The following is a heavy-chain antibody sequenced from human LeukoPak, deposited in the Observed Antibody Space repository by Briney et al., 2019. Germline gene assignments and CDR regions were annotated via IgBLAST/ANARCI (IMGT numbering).Heavy chain of an antibody. CDR1: GLTFTNHG. CDR2: VRNDGFDT. CDR3: ARGVRAPYCGADCYDAFDL. V-gene: IGHV3-30*02. Sequence: PGGSLRLSCVTSGLTFTNHGFHWLRQSAGRGLEWVAFVRNDGFDTYHSNSVKGRFTISRDNSKNTLYLQMNSLRAEDTAVYYCARGVRAPYCGADCYDAFDLWGQGTMITVSS. D-gene: IGHD2-21*02. J-gene: IGHJ3*01.